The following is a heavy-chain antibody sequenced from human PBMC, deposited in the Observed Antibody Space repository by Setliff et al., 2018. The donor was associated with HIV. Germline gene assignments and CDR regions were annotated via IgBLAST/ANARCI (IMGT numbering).Heavy chain of an antibody. Sequence: GGSLRLSCAASGFTFSSYGMHWVRQAPGKGLEWVAVIWYDGSNKYYADSVKVRFTISRDNSKNTLYLQMNSLRAEDTAVYYCAKGPVTDSEVYFDYWGQGTLVTVSS. V-gene: IGHV3-33*06. D-gene: IGHD4-4*01. CDR3: AKGPVTDSEVYFDY. J-gene: IGHJ4*02. CDR1: GFTFSSYG. CDR2: IWYDGSNK.